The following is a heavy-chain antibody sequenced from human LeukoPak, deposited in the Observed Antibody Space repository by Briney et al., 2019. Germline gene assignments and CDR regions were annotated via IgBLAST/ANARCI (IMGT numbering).Heavy chain of an antibody. J-gene: IGHJ4*02. CDR2: IYSGGST. Sequence: GGSLRLSCAASEFSVGSNYMTWVRQAPGKGLEWVSLIYSGGSTYYADSVKGRFTISRDNSKNTLYLQMNSLRAEDTAVYYCARGPSAYNNTGGQGTLVTVSS. CDR1: EFSVGSNY. D-gene: IGHD4-11*01. V-gene: IGHV3-66*01. CDR3: ARGPSAYNNT.